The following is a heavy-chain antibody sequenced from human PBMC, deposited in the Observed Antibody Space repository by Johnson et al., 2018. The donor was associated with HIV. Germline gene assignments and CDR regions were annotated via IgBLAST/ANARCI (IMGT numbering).Heavy chain of an antibody. V-gene: IGHV3-9*01. CDR3: ARVKEMAVTSDAFDI. CDR1: GFTFDDYA. Sequence: VQLVESGGGLVQPCRSLRLSCAASGFTFDDYAMHWVRQAPGKGLEWVSGISWNSGSIGYADSVKGRFTISRDNSKNTLYLQMNSLRGEDTAVYYCARVKEMAVTSDAFDIWGQGTMVTVSS. J-gene: IGHJ3*02. D-gene: IGHD5-24*01. CDR2: ISWNSGSI.